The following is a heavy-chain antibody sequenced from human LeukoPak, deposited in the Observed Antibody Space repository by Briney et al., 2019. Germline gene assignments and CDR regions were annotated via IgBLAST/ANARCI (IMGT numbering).Heavy chain of an antibody. CDR3: ARPDDFWSGYSNFDY. CDR2: IYPGDSDT. V-gene: IGHV5-51*01. Sequence: GESLKISCKGSGYSFTSYWIGWVRQMPGKGLEWMGIIYPGDSDTRYSPSFQGQVTISADKSISTAYLQWSSLKASDTAMYYCARPDDFWSGYSNFDYWGQGTLVTVSS. D-gene: IGHD3-3*01. CDR1: GYSFTSYW. J-gene: IGHJ4*02.